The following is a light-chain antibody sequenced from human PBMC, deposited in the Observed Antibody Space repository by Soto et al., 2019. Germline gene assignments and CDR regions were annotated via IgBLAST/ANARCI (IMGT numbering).Light chain of an antibody. Sequence: QSVLTQPPSASGSPGQSVTISCTGTSSDVGGYNYVSWYQQHPGKAPKLMIYEVSKRPSGVPDRFSGSKSGNTASLTVSGLQAEDEADYYCSSYADSNYVFGTG. CDR1: SSDVGGYNY. J-gene: IGLJ1*01. CDR2: EVS. CDR3: SSYADSNYV. V-gene: IGLV2-8*01.